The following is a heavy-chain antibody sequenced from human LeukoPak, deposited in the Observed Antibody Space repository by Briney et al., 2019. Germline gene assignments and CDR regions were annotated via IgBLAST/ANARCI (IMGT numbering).Heavy chain of an antibody. CDR3: VKGKYSSAWYSIVDS. D-gene: IGHD6-19*01. V-gene: IGHV3-23*01. Sequence: GGSLRLSCAASGFTFNTYTMSWVRQVPGQGLEWVSGISSSGDITYYGDAVKGRFTISRDNSQNMLFLQMNSLRAEDTAVYYCVKGKYSSAWYSIVDSWGQGTLATVSS. CDR2: ISSSGDIT. CDR1: GFTFNTYT. J-gene: IGHJ4*02.